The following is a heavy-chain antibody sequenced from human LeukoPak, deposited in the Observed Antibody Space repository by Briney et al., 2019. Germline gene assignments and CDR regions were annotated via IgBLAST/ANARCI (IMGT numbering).Heavy chain of an antibody. CDR1: GYTFTNYA. J-gene: IGHJ5*02. V-gene: IGHV7-4-1*02. CDR3: ARTLFGDQYQLLHNWFDP. D-gene: IGHD2-2*01. CDR2: INTDTGNP. Sequence: ASVKVSCKASGYTFTNYAMNWVRQAPGQGLEWMGWINTDTGNPTYAQGFTGRFVFSLDTSASTAYLQISSLKAEDTAIYYCARTLFGDQYQLLHNWFDPWGQGTLVTVSS.